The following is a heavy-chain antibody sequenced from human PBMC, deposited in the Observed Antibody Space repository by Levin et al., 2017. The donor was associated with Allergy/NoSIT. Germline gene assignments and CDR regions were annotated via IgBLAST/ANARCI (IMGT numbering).Heavy chain of an antibody. J-gene: IGHJ4*02. Sequence: SETLSLTCAVYGGSFSGYYWSWIRQPPGKGLEWIGEINHSGSTNYNPSLKSRVTISVDTSKNQFSLKLSSVTAADTAVYYCARGGILTGYPTDYWGQGTLVTVSS. CDR1: GGSFSGYY. CDR3: ARGGILTGYPTDY. CDR2: INHSGST. D-gene: IGHD3-9*01. V-gene: IGHV4-34*01.